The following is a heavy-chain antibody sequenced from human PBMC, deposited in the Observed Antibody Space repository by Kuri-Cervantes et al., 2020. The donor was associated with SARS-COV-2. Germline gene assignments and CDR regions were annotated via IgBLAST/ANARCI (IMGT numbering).Heavy chain of an antibody. CDR3: ARGQYCSSTSCYATYYYYYYGMDV. CDR2: IYHSGST. CDR1: GCSISSSSYY. D-gene: IGHD2-2*01. Sequence: ESLKISCTVSGCSISSSSYYWGWLRPPPGKGLEWIGEIYHSGSTNYNPSLKSRVTISVDKSKNQFSLKLSSVTAADTAVYYCARGQYCSSTSCYATYYYYYYGMDVWGQGTTVTVSS. V-gene: IGHV4-39*07. J-gene: IGHJ6*02.